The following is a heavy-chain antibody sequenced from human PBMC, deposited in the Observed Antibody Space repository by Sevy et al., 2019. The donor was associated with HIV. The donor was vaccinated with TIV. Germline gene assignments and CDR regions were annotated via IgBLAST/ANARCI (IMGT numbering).Heavy chain of an antibody. CDR2: IYPGDSDT. Sequence: GESLKISCKGSGYSFTSYWIGWVRQMPGKGLEWMGIIYPGDSDTRYSPSFQGQVTISADKSIGTAYLQGSSLKASDTAMYYCARAAIEDCSGGSCYEVGLYYFDYWGQGTLVTVSS. J-gene: IGHJ4*02. CDR1: GYSFTSYW. V-gene: IGHV5-51*01. CDR3: ARAAIEDCSGGSCYEVGLYYFDY. D-gene: IGHD2-15*01.